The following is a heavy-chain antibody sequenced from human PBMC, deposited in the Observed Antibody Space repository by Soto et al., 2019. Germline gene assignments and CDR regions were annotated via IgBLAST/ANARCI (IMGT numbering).Heavy chain of an antibody. J-gene: IGHJ5*02. V-gene: IGHV4-34*01. CDR3: AARITVFGLLIPPFDP. CDR1: SGVFSGYY. D-gene: IGHD3-3*01. Sequence: SETLSLTCGVQSGVFSGYYWNWIRQPPGKGLEWIGEINHTGGTHYNPSLKSRVTMSVDTSKNQFSLRLSSVTAADTAIYYCAARITVFGLLIPPFDPWGQGTQVTVSS. CDR2: INHTGGT.